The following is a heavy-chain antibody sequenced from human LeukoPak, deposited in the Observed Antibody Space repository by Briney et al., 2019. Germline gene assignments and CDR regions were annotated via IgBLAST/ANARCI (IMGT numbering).Heavy chain of an antibody. V-gene: IGHV4-4*07. D-gene: IGHD4-23*01. CDR3: ARGPQDYGGNSDYIDAFDI. CDR1: GCSISGYY. J-gene: IGHJ3*02. Sequence: PSETLSLTCTVSGCSISGYYWSWIRQPAGRGPEWIGRIYTRGSTNYNPSLKSRVTMSVDTSKNQFSLKLSSVTAADTAVYYCARGPQDYGGNSDYIDAFDIWGQGTMVTVSS. CDR2: IYTRGST.